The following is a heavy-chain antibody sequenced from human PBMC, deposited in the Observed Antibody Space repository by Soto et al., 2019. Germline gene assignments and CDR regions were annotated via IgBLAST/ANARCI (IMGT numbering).Heavy chain of an antibody. CDR3: AYNGYYSCAY. D-gene: IGHD3-22*01. V-gene: IGHV4-4*02. CDR1: SGSVSNENW. Sequence: QVQLQESGPRLVKSSETLSLTCTVSSGSVSNENWWRWVRQFPGKGLEWIGEIHHGGGTSYNPSLKSRVTISVDKPRNQFFMNLNSVTAADTAVYYCAYNGYYSCAYWGKGILVTVSS. CDR2: IHHGGGT. J-gene: IGHJ1*01.